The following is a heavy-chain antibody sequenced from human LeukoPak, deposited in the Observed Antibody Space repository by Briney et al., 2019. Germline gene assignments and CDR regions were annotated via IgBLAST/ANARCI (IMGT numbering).Heavy chain of an antibody. V-gene: IGHV1-18*01. CDR1: GYTFISHG. D-gene: IGHD3-9*01. Sequence: ASVKVSCKASGYTFISHGISWVRQAPGQGLEWMGWICAYNGNTNYSQKLQGRVTMTTDTSTSTAYMDLRSLRSDDTAVYYCARVDTGYDILTGYPDYYYMDVWGKGTTVTVSS. CDR2: ICAYNGNT. CDR3: ARVDTGYDILTGYPDYYYMDV. J-gene: IGHJ6*03.